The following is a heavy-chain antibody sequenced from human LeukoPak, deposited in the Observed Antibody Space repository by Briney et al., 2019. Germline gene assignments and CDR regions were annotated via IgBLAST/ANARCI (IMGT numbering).Heavy chain of an antibody. CDR1: GFTFDDYA. V-gene: IGHV3-9*01. CDR3: AKDIDPKDIVVVPAVNNYYYGMDV. D-gene: IGHD2-2*01. J-gene: IGHJ6*02. CDR2: ISWNSGSI. Sequence: GRSLRLSCAASGFTFDDYAMHWVRQAPGEGLEWVSGISWNSGSIGYADSVKGRFTISRDNAKNSLYLQMNSLRAEDTALYYCAKDIDPKDIVVVPAVNNYYYGMDVWGQGTTVTVSS.